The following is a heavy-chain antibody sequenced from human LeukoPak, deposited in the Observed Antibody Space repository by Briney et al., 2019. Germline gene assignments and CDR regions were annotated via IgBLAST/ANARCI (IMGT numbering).Heavy chain of an antibody. CDR2: IKEDGSAK. CDR1: GFTFSSYW. J-gene: IGHJ3*02. Sequence: GGSLRLSCAASGFTFSSYWMSWVRQAPGKGLEWVANIKEDGSAKYYVDSVKGRFTISRDNAKNSLYLQMNNLSAEDTAVYYCARVGGTFWGAFDIWGQGTMVTVSS. V-gene: IGHV3-7*02. CDR3: ARVGGTFWGAFDI. D-gene: IGHD1-26*01.